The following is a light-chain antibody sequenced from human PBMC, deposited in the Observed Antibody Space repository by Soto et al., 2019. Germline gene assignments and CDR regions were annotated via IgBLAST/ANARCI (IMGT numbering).Light chain of an antibody. CDR2: GTS. V-gene: IGKV3-20*01. Sequence: EIVLTQSPGTLSVSPGGRATLSCRASQTISSSYLAWYRQKPGQAPSLLIYGTSSRATGIPDRFSGSGSGTDFSLTISRLEPEDSAIYYCQQYGSWTFGQGTKVEIK. J-gene: IGKJ1*01. CDR3: QQYGSWT. CDR1: QTISSSY.